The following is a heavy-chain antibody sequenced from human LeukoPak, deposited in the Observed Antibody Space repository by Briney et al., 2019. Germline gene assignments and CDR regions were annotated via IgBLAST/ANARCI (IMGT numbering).Heavy chain of an antibody. Sequence: ASVKVSCKASGYTFTGYYMHWVRQAPGQGLEWMGWINPNSGGTNYAQKFQGRVTMTRDTSISTAYMELSRLRSGDTAVYYCARELLDIVVVVAARNAFDIWGQGTKVTVSS. J-gene: IGHJ3*02. CDR3: ARELLDIVVVVAARNAFDI. V-gene: IGHV1-2*02. CDR1: GYTFTGYY. CDR2: INPNSGGT. D-gene: IGHD2-15*01.